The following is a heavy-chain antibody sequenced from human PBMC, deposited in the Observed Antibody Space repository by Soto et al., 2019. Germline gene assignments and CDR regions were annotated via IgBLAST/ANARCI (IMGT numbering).Heavy chain of an antibody. CDR1: GFAFSTSD. D-gene: IGHD7-27*01. Sequence: QVRLVESGGGVVLPGRPLRLSCAASGFAFSTSDIHWVRQAPGKGLEWVALISYDGGNQYYADSVKGRFTISRDNSKSTLYLQMNSLTTEDXXXXXXXXXXXDPGDVWGQGTLVTVSS. CDR3: XXXXXDPGDV. V-gene: IGHV3-30*03. CDR2: ISYDGGNQ. J-gene: IGHJ4*02.